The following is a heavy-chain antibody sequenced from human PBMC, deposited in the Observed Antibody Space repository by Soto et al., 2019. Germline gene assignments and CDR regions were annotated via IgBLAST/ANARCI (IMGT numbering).Heavy chain of an antibody. CDR3: SASMTTVFSSYTK. CDR2: ISSSGDFT. Sequence: AGSLRLSCSASGLTFSNYAMDWVRQARSKGLGFVSAISSSGDFTYYADSVRGRFTITRDNSESTPYLQMSSLRPDDTAVYYCSASMTTVFSSYTKWGQGALVTVSS. V-gene: IGHV3-64D*06. D-gene: IGHD4-4*01. CDR1: GLTFSNYA. J-gene: IGHJ4*02.